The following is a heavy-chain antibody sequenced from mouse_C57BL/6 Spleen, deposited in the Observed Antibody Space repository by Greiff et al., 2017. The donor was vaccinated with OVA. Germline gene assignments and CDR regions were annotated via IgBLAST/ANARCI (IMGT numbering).Heavy chain of an antibody. V-gene: IGHV1-82*01. CDR3: ARGEGYGPPFDY. CDR2: IYPGDGDT. J-gene: IGHJ2*01. Sequence: QVQLQQSGPELVKPGASVKISCKASGYAFSSSWMNWVKQRPGKGLEWIGRIYPGDGDTNYNGKFKGKATLTADKSSSTAYMQLSSLTSEDSAVYFCARGEGYGPPFDYWGQGTTLTVSS. CDR1: GYAFSSSW. D-gene: IGHD1-1*02.